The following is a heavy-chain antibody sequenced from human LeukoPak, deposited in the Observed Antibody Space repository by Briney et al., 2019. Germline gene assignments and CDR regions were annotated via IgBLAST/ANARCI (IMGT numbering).Heavy chain of an antibody. CDR3: ARDGYDYVWGSYRYRSPSFSGADY. Sequence: ASVKVSCKDSGYTFTSYGISWVRQAPGQGLEWMGWISAYNGNTNYAQKLQGRVTMTTDTSTSTAYMELRSLRSDDTAVYYCARDGYDYVWGSYRYRSPSFSGADYWGQGTLVTVSS. CDR1: GYTFTSYG. V-gene: IGHV1-18*01. D-gene: IGHD3-16*02. J-gene: IGHJ4*02. CDR2: ISAYNGNT.